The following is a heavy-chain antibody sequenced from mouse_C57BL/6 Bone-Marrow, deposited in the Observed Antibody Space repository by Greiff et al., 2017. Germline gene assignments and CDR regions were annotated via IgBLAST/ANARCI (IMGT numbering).Heavy chain of an antibody. D-gene: IGHD1-1*01. J-gene: IGHJ2*01. CDR2: IDPEDGET. CDR3: TSSLIYYGANY. Sequence: VQLKESGAELVKPGASVKLSCTASGFNIKDYYINWVKQRTEQGLEWIGRIDPEDGETKYAPKFQDKATITADTSSHTAYLQLRILTSEDTAVYYYTSSLIYYGANYWGQGTTLTVSS. CDR1: GFNIKDYY. V-gene: IGHV14-2*01.